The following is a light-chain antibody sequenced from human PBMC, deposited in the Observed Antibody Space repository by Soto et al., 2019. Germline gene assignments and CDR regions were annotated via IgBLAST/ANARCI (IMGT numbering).Light chain of an antibody. J-gene: IGLJ2*01. CDR2: EVS. V-gene: IGLV2-14*01. CDR1: SSDVGGYNY. CDR3: SSYTSSSSVV. Sequence: QSALTQPASVSGSPGQSITISCTGTSSDVGGYNYVSWYQQHPDKAPKLMIYEVSNRPSGVSNRFSGSKSGNTASLTISGLQAEYEADYYCSSYTSSSSVVFGGGTKLTVL.